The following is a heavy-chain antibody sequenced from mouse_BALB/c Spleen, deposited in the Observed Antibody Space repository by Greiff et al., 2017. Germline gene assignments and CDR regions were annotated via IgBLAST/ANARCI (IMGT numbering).Heavy chain of an antibody. CDR2: INPSNGRT. CDR3: ARYDYRYDVDY. J-gene: IGHJ2*01. CDR1: GYTFTSYW. Sequence: QVQLQQPGAELVKPGASVKLSCKASGYTFTSYWLHWVKQRPGQGLEWIGEINPSNGRTNYNEKFKSKATLTVDKSSSTAYMQLSSLTSEDSAVYYCARYDYRYDVDYWGQGTTLTVAS. D-gene: IGHD2-14*01. V-gene: IGHV1S81*02.